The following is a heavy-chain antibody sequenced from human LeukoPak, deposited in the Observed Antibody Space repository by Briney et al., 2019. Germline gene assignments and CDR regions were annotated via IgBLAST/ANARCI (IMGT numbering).Heavy chain of an antibody. D-gene: IGHD2-15*01. V-gene: IGHV1-8*01. J-gene: IGHJ6*03. CDR3: ARGPQGCSGGSCYSLYYYYYMDV. CDR2: MNPNSGNT. Sequence: GASVKVSCKASGYTFTSYDINWVRQATGQGLEWMGWMNPNSGNTGYAQRFQGRVTMTRNTSISTAYMELSSLRSEDTAVYYYARGPQGCSGGSCYSLYYYYYMDVWGKGTTVTISS. CDR1: GYTFTSYD.